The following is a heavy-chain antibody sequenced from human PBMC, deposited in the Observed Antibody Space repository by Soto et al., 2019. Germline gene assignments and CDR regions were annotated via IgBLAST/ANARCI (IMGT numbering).Heavy chain of an antibody. J-gene: IGHJ4*02. CDR2: IYYTGRT. V-gene: IGHV4-39*01. CDR1: GDSVSNGDYS. CDR3: ASGGEGSIAVAG. D-gene: IGHD6-19*01. Sequence: SETLSLTCSVSGDSVSNGDYSWSWIRQPPGKGLEWIGAIYYTGRTYYKPSLKSRVTISVDTSKNQFSLKLNSVSAADTTVYYCASGGEGSIAVAGWGQGTLVTVSS.